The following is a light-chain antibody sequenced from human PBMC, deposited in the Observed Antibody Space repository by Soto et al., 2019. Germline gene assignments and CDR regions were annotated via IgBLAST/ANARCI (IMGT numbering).Light chain of an antibody. CDR2: EDK. Sequence: NFMLTQPHSVSESPGKTVTISCTRSSGSIADNYVQWYQQRPGSAPTIVIYEDKRRPSGVPDRFSGSIDSSSNSASLTISRLKTEDEADYYCQSYDSSVIFGGGTNLTVL. CDR3: QSYDSSVI. V-gene: IGLV6-57*04. J-gene: IGLJ2*01. CDR1: SGSIADNY.